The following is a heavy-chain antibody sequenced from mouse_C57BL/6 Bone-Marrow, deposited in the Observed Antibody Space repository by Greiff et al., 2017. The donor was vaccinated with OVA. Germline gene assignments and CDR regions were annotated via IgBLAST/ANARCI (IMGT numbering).Heavy chain of an antibody. J-gene: IGHJ4*01. CDR2: ISSGGDYI. D-gene: IGHD2-3*01. Sequence: EVKLVESGEGLVKPGGSLKLSCAASGFTFSSYAMSWVRQTPEKRLEWVAYISSGGDYIYYADTVKGRFTLSRENARNTLYLQMSSLKSEDTAMYYCTRDGYYAMDYWGQGTSVTVSS. CDR1: GFTFSSYA. V-gene: IGHV5-9-1*02. CDR3: TRDGYYAMDY.